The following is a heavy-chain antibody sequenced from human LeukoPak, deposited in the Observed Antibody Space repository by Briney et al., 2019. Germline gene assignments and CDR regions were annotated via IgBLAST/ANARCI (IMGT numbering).Heavy chain of an antibody. D-gene: IGHD2-2*02. J-gene: IGHJ4*02. CDR2: INPNSGGT. CDR1: GYTFTAYY. CDR3: AAILTDGIVVVPAAIQSDY. Sequence: PEASVKVSCKTSGYTFTAYYMHWVRQAPGQGLEWMGWINPNSGGTNYAQKFQGRVTMTRDTSISTAYMELSRLRSDDTAVYYCAAILTDGIVVVPAAIQSDYWGQGTLVTVSS. V-gene: IGHV1-2*02.